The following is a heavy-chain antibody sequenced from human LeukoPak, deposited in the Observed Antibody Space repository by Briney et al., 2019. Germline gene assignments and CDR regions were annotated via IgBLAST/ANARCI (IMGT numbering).Heavy chain of an antibody. Sequence: SETLSLTCTVSGGSISSYYWNWIRQPPGKGLEWIGYIYYNGITSYNPSLKSRLTISLGTSKNQFSLNLNSVTAADMAVYYCARGRIAASNTGPFDLWGQGTMVTVSS. V-gene: IGHV4-59*01. CDR3: ARGRIAASNTGPFDL. CDR1: GGSISSYY. J-gene: IGHJ3*01. D-gene: IGHD6-13*01. CDR2: IYYNGIT.